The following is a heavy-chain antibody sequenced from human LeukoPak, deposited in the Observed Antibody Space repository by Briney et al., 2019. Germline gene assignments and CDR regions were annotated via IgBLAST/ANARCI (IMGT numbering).Heavy chain of an antibody. CDR3: ARDSIDIVVVPAAQNWFDP. CDR2: ISAYNGNT. J-gene: IGHJ5*02. V-gene: IGHV1-18*01. Sequence: GASVKVSCKASGYTLTSYVISWVRQAPGQGLEWMGWISAYNGNTNYAQKLQGRVTMTTDTSTSTAYMELRSLRSDDTAVYYCARDSIDIVVVPAAQNWFDPWGQGTLVTVSS. D-gene: IGHD2-2*01. CDR1: GYTLTSYV.